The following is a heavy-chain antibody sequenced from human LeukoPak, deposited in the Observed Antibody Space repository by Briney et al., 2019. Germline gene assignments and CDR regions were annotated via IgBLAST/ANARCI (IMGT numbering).Heavy chain of an antibody. CDR1: GFTFSSYG. D-gene: IGHD6-13*01. Sequence: PGGSLRLSCAASGFTFSSYGMHWVRQAPGKGLGWMAFIRFDGTNKYHADSVTGRFTVSRDNSKNTLFLQMNSLIFEDTAIYYCARDKYVSTISSSWSFAFWGQGTLVTVSS. V-gene: IGHV3-30*02. J-gene: IGHJ4*02. CDR2: IRFDGTNK. CDR3: ARDKYVSTISSSWSFAF.